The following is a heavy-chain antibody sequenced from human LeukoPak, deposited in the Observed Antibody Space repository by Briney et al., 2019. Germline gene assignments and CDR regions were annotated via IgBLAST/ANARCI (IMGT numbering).Heavy chain of an antibody. D-gene: IGHD3-22*01. V-gene: IGHV1-46*01. CDR3: ATLGPYYYDSSGYGY. Sequence: GASVKVSCKASGYTFTSYYMHWVRQAPGQGLEWMGIINPSGGSTSYAQKFQGRVTMTRDTSTSTVYMELSSLRSEDTAVYYCATLGPYYYDSSGYGYWGQGTLVTVSS. CDR2: INPSGGST. J-gene: IGHJ4*02. CDR1: GYTFTSYY.